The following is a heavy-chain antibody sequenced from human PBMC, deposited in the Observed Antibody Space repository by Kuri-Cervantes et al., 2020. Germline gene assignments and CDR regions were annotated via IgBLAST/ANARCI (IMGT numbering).Heavy chain of an antibody. J-gene: IGHJ5*02. CDR3: ARWMGPRFDP. V-gene: IGHV4-39*01. D-gene: IGHD2-2*03. Sequence: SETLSLTCTVSGGSISSGGYYWSWIRQPPGKGLEWIGSIYYSGSTCYNPSLKSRVTISVDTSKNQFSLKLSSVTAADTAVYYCARWMGPRFDPWGQGTLVTVSS. CDR2: IYYSGST. CDR1: GGSISSGGYY.